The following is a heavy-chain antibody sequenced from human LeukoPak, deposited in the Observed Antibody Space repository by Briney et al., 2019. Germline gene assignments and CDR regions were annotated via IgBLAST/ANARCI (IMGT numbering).Heavy chain of an antibody. Sequence: SVKVSCKASGGTFSSYAISWVRQAPGQGLEWMGRIIPILGIANYAQKFQGRVTVTADKSTSTAYMELSSLRSEDTAVYYCASGSGSGSYYWSYWGQGTLVTVSS. J-gene: IGHJ4*02. CDR1: GGTFSSYA. D-gene: IGHD3-10*01. V-gene: IGHV1-69*04. CDR2: IIPILGIA. CDR3: ASGSGSGSYYWSY.